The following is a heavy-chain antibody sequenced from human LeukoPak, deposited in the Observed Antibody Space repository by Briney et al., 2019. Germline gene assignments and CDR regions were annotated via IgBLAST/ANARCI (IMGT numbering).Heavy chain of an antibody. V-gene: IGHV3-30*02. CDR3: AGAPTYSGSYFDY. CDR1: GFTFSNYA. D-gene: IGHD1-26*01. Sequence: PGGSLKLSCAASGFTFSNYAMAWVRQAPGKGLEWVAFIRYDGSNKYYADSVKGRFTISRDNSKNTLYLQMNSLRAEDTAVYYCAGAPTYSGSYFDYWGQGTLVTVSS. J-gene: IGHJ4*02. CDR2: IRYDGSNK.